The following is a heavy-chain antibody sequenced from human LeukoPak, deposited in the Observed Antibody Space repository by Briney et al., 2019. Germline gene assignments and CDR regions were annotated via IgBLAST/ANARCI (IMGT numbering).Heavy chain of an antibody. CDR2: ISSNGGST. Sequence: GGSLRLSCSASGFTFSSYAMHWVRQAPGKGLEYVSAISSNGGSTYYADSVKGRFTISRDNSKNTLYLQMSSLRAEDTAVYYCVKRLRGYSGYDLTYFDYWGQGTLVTVSS. CDR3: VKRLRGYSGYDLTYFDY. V-gene: IGHV3-64D*06. D-gene: IGHD5-12*01. J-gene: IGHJ4*02. CDR1: GFTFSSYA.